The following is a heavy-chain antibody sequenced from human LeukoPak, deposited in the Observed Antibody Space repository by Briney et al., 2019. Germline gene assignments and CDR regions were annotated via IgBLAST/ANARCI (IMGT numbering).Heavy chain of an antibody. J-gene: IGHJ6*03. CDR3: ARDAQWLVPEGYYYYMDV. CDR1: GYIFSRYK. V-gene: IGHV3-21*01. Sequence: GASVKVCCTGSGYIFSRYKVNWVRQAPGQGLERISPISSRSSYIFYADSVKGRFTISRDNAKNSLYLQMNSLGAEDTAVYYCARDAQWLVPEGYYYYMDVWGKGTTVTVSS. D-gene: IGHD6-19*01. CDR2: ISSRSSYI.